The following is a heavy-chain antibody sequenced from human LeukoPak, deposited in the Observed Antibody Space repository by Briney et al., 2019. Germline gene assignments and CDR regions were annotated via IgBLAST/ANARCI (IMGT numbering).Heavy chain of an antibody. Sequence: GGSLRLSCAASGFTFSSYSMNWVRQAPGKGLEWVSSISSSSSYIYYADSVKGRFTISRDNAKNSLYLQMNSLRAEDTAVYYCASPRDCSSTSCYGFYYYGMDVWGQGTTVTVSS. D-gene: IGHD2-2*01. V-gene: IGHV3-21*01. CDR2: ISSSSSYI. J-gene: IGHJ6*02. CDR3: ASPRDCSSTSCYGFYYYGMDV. CDR1: GFTFSSYS.